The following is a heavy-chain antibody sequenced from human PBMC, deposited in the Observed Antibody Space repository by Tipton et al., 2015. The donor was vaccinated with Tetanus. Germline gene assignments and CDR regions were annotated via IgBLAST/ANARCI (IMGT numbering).Heavy chain of an antibody. CDR1: GFIFSNYA. CDR3: AKDLILVVPIYYFDS. Sequence: SLRLSCAASGFIFSNYAMSWVRQAPGRGLEWISGMRGSGDTYYADSVKGRFSISRDNSKNTVYLQMNSLRADDTAVYYCAKDLILVVPIYYFDSWGQGIRVPVSS. CDR2: MRGSGDT. D-gene: IGHD3-9*01. V-gene: IGHV3-23*01. J-gene: IGHJ4*02.